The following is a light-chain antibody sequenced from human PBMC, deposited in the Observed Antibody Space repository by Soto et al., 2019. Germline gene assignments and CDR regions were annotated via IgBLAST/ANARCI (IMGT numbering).Light chain of an antibody. Sequence: DIQMTQSPSSLSASVGDRVTISCRASQAISTSLNWYQQKPGKAPKLLIYAASSLQTGVPSRFTGSGSATSFTLTISSLHPEDFATYHCLQNYQSPPTFGQGTKVDIK. J-gene: IGKJ2*01. CDR2: AAS. CDR3: LQNYQSPPT. V-gene: IGKV1-39*01. CDR1: QAISTS.